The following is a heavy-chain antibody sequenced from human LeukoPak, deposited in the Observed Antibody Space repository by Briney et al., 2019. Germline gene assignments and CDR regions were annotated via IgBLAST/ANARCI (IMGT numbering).Heavy chain of an antibody. Sequence: GGSLRLSCAASGFTFSSYSMNWVRQAPEKGLEWVSSISSSSSSYIYYADSVKGRFTISRDNAKNSLYLQMNSLRAEDTAVYYCAKESSSNWFDPWGQGTLVTVSS. CDR1: GFTFSSYS. CDR2: ISSSSSSYI. J-gene: IGHJ5*02. V-gene: IGHV3-21*01. CDR3: AKESSSNWFDP. D-gene: IGHD6-13*01.